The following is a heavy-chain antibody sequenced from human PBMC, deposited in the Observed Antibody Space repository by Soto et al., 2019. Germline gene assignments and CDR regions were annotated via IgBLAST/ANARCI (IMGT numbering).Heavy chain of an antibody. CDR3: AKDVSSRRWFDP. J-gene: IGHJ5*02. CDR1: GASIRSYH. CDR2: MQHSGNT. D-gene: IGHD3-16*01. Sequence: SETLSLTCAVSGASIRSYHWSWIRQPAGKGLEWIGRMQHSGNTNYNPSLKSRVTMSVDTSKNQISLKMTSVTAADTAVYFCAKDVSSRRWFDPWGQGILDTVSS. V-gene: IGHV4-4*07.